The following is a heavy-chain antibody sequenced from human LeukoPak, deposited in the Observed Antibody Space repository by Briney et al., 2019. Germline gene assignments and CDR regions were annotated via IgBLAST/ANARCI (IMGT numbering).Heavy chain of an antibody. V-gene: IGHV4-59*01. CDR3: ARGVGYYYDSSGYYVDY. J-gene: IGHJ4*02. D-gene: IGHD3-22*01. Sequence: SETLSLTCTVSGGSISSYYWSWVRQPPGKGLEWIGYIYYSGSTNYNPSLKSRVTISVDTSKNQFSLKLSSVTAADTAVYYCARGVGYYYDSSGYYVDYWGQGTLVTVSS. CDR2: IYYSGST. CDR1: GGSISSYY.